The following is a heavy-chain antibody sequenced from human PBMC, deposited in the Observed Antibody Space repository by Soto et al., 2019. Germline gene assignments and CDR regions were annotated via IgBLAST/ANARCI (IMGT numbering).Heavy chain of an antibody. CDR3: ARGRSLTGAFDI. Sequence: EVQLVESGGGLVKPGGSLRLSCAASGFTFSTYAMIWVRQAPGKGLEWVSSISSSSSYIYYADSVKGRFTISRDNAKNSLYLQMNSVRAEDTAVYYCARGRSLTGAFDIWGQGTMVTVSS. CDR2: ISSSSSYI. D-gene: IGHD3-9*01. J-gene: IGHJ3*02. V-gene: IGHV3-21*01. CDR1: GFTFSTYA.